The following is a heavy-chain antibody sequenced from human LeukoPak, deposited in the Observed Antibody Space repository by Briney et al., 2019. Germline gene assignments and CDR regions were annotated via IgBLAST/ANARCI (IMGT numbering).Heavy chain of an antibody. J-gene: IGHJ6*03. CDR3: ARDSPDGYTHGHYYYNIDV. Sequence: SETLSLTCTVSGGSISSYYWSWIRQPPGKGLEWIGYIYYSGSTNYNPSLKSRVTISVDTSKNQFSLKLSSVTAADTAVYYCARDSPDGYTHGHYYYNIDVWGKGTTVTVSS. D-gene: IGHD5-18*01. CDR1: GGSISSYY. V-gene: IGHV4-59*12. CDR2: IYYSGST.